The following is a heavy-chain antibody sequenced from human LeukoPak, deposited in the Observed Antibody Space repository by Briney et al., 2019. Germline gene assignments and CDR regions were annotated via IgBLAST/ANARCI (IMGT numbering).Heavy chain of an antibody. V-gene: IGHV3-23*01. CDR1: GFTFSSYA. D-gene: IGHD5-12*01. CDR2: ISGSGGST. Sequence: GGSLRLSCAASGFTFSSYAMSWVRQAPGKGLEWVSAISGSGGSTYYADSVKGRFTISRDNSKNTLYLQMNSLRAENTAVYYCATSGYDEYYFDYWGQGTLVTVSS. J-gene: IGHJ4*02. CDR3: ATSGYDEYYFDY.